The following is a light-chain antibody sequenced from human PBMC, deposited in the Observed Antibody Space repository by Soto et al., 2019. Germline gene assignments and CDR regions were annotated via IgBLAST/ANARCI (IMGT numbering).Light chain of an antibody. V-gene: IGKV1-39*01. Sequence: DMQMTQSPSSLAASVEDRVIITCRASQSISNNLNWYQQKPGNDPKLLLLAASILQRGVPSRFSGSRSGPDFTLTISSLQPADFATYYCQQSYSSPPTFGQGTKLEIK. J-gene: IGKJ1*01. CDR1: QSISNN. CDR2: AAS. CDR3: QQSYSSPPT.